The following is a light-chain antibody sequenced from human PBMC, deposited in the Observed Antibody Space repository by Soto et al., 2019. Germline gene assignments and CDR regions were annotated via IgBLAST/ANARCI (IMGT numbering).Light chain of an antibody. Sequence: DIPMTQSPSTLSASVGDRVTITCRASQSISSWLAWYQQKPRKAPKLLIYKASSLESGVPSRFNGSGSGTEFTLTISSLQPDDFATYYCQQYNTFSWTFGQGPKVAIK. V-gene: IGKV1-5*03. CDR1: QSISSW. J-gene: IGKJ1*01. CDR3: QQYNTFSWT. CDR2: KAS.